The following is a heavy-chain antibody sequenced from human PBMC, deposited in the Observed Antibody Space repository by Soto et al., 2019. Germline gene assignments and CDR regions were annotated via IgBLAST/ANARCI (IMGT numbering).Heavy chain of an antibody. CDR2: IYYSGST. D-gene: IGHD6-13*01. CDR3: ARSYSSSWLGFDY. V-gene: IGHV4-61*01. Sequence: PSETLSVTCTVSGGSVSSCCYYWSWIRQPPGKGLEWIGYIYYSGSTNYIPSLKSRVTISVDTSKNQFSLKLSSVTAADTAVYYCARSYSSSWLGFDYWGQGTLVTVSP. CDR1: GGSVSSCCYY. J-gene: IGHJ4*02.